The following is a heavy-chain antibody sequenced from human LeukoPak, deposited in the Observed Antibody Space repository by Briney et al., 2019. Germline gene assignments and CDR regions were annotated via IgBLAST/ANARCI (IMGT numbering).Heavy chain of an antibody. V-gene: IGHV4-38-2*02. D-gene: IGHD3-10*01. CDR3: ARNRYYYGSGNYGVPNWFDP. Sequence: SETLSLTCIVSGYSISSGYYWDWIRQPPGKGLEWIASIYHSGKSYYNPSLKSRVTISIDTSKNQFSLELKSVTAADTAVYYCARNRYYYGSGNYGVPNWFDPWGQGTLVTVSS. CDR2: IYHSGKS. J-gene: IGHJ5*02. CDR1: GYSISSGYY.